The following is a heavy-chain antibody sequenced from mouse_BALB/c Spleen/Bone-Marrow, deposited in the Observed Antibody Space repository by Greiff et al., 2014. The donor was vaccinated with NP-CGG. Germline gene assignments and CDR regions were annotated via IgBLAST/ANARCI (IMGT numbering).Heavy chain of an antibody. CDR3: ARSPMITESYAMDY. D-gene: IGHD2-4*01. V-gene: IGHV1S41*01. CDR1: GYTFTSYW. J-gene: IGHJ4*01. Sequence: DLVKPGASVKLSRKASGYTFTSYWINWIKQRPGQGLEWIGRIAPGSGNTYYNEMFQGKATLTVDTSSSTAYIQLSSLSSEDSPVYFCARSPMITESYAMDYWGQGTSVTVSS. CDR2: IAPGSGNT.